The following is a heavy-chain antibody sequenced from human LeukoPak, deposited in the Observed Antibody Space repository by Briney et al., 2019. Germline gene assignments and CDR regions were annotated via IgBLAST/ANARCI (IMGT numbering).Heavy chain of an antibody. D-gene: IGHD2-8*01. CDR2: IIPIFGTA. J-gene: IGHJ4*02. CDR3: ARSSLGYCTNGVCFAFDY. Sequence: SVKVSCKASGGTFSSYAISWVRQAPGQGLEWMGGIIPIFGTANYAQKFQGRVTITTDEYTSTAYMELSSLRSEDTAVYYCARSSLGYCTNGVCFAFDYWGQGTLVTVSS. V-gene: IGHV1-69*05. CDR1: GGTFSSYA.